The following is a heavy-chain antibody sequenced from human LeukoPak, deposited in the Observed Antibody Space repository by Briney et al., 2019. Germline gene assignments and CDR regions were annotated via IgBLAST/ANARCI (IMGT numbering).Heavy chain of an antibody. CDR1: GGTFSSYA. Sequence: SVKVSCKASGGTFSSYAITWVRQAPGHGLEWMGGIIPIFGTANYAQKSQGRVTITADDSTSTAYMELSSLRSEDTAVYYCARDCGTSCYDYWGQGTLVTVSS. CDR2: IIPIFGTA. CDR3: ARDCGTSCYDY. J-gene: IGHJ4*02. V-gene: IGHV1-69*01. D-gene: IGHD2-2*01.